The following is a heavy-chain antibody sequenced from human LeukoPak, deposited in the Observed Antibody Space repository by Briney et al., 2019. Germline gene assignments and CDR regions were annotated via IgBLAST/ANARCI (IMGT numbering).Heavy chain of an antibody. CDR1: GFAFYDFG. CDR3: GKDGPVISY. V-gene: IGHV3-43*02. J-gene: IGHJ4*02. Sequence: GGSLRLSCAASGFAFYDFGMHWVREAPGKGLECVSLICGDGSVTYYTDSLKGRFTVSRDNIKNSLYLHMGSLRAEDTALYYCGKDGPVISYWGQGTVVTVSS. D-gene: IGHD2-21*01. CDR2: ICGDGSVT.